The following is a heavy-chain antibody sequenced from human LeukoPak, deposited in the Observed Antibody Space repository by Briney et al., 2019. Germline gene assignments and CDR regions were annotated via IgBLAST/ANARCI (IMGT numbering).Heavy chain of an antibody. Sequence: GASVNVSCKASGYTYTTDGISWVRQAPGQGLEWMGWIDTYSGKTNYAQKFQGRVTMTSDTSTSTAYMELRSLRSDDTAVYYCARDRGIAEADSFDPWGQGTLVTVSS. CDR1: GYTYTTDG. CDR3: ARDRGIAEADSFDP. CDR2: IDTYSGKT. D-gene: IGHD6-13*01. J-gene: IGHJ5*02. V-gene: IGHV1-18*01.